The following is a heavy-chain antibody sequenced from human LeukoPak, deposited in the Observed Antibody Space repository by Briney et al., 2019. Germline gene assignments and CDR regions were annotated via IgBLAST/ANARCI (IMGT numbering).Heavy chain of an antibody. D-gene: IGHD2-21*02. V-gene: IGHV3-23*01. CDR3: AKDHWAYCGGDCYSHFDY. CDR1: GFTFTNAA. J-gene: IGHJ4*02. Sequence: GGSLRLSCAASGFTFTNAAMTWVRQAPGKGLEWVSTITGSDDGTYYEDSVKGRFTISRDYSKNTLHLQMNSLRVEDTAIYYCAKDHWAYCGGDCYSHFDYWGQGTLVTVSS. CDR2: ITGSDDGT.